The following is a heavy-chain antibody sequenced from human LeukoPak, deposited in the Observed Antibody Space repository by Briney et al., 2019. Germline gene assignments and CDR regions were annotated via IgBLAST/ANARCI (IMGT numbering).Heavy chain of an antibody. CDR1: GGTFSSYA. CDR3: ARGEMANQFDY. J-gene: IGHJ4*02. Sequence: SVKVSRKASGGTFSSYAISWVRQAPGQGLEWMGGIIPIFGTANYAQKFQGRVTITADKSTSTAYMELSSLRSEDTAVYYCARGEMANQFDYWGQGTLVTVSS. V-gene: IGHV1-69*06. D-gene: IGHD5-24*01. CDR2: IIPIFGTA.